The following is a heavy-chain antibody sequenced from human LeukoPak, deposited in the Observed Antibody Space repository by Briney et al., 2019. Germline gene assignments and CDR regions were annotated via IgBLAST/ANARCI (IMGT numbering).Heavy chain of an antibody. V-gene: IGHV3-66*01. D-gene: IGHD3-22*01. J-gene: IGHJ4*02. CDR1: GFTVSSNY. CDR2: IYIGCST. CDR3: ARDQSSGHDY. Sequence: PGGSLRLSCAASGFTVSSNYMSWVRQAPGKGLEWVSVIYIGCSTYYADSVKGRINISRNNSKNTLYLQMNSLRAEDTAVYYCARDQSSGHDYWGQGTLVTVSS.